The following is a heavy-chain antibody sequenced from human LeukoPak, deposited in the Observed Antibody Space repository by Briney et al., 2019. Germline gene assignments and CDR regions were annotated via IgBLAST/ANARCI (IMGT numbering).Heavy chain of an antibody. CDR1: GGSFSGYY. J-gene: IGHJ3*02. CDR2: INHSGST. Sequence: SETLSLTCAVYGGSFSGYYWSWIRQPPGKGLEWIGEINHSGSTNYNPSLKSRVTISVDTSKNQFSLKLSSVTAADTAVYYCARDSVGATGHNAFDIWGQGTMATVSS. V-gene: IGHV4-34*01. D-gene: IGHD1-26*01. CDR3: ARDSVGATGHNAFDI.